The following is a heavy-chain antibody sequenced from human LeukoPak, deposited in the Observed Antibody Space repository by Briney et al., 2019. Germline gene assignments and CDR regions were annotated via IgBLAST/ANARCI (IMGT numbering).Heavy chain of an antibody. D-gene: IGHD6-19*01. V-gene: IGHV3-23*01. CDR1: GFSFSIYG. CDR3: AKDIRARGIAVAGRIDY. Sequence: GGSLRLSCVGSGFSFSIYGMSWVRQAPGKGLEWVSTISGSGGDTYYADSVKGRFTISRDNSKNTVFVQMNSLRAEDTAIYYCAKDIRARGIAVAGRIDYWGQGTLVTVSS. J-gene: IGHJ4*02. CDR2: ISGSGGDT.